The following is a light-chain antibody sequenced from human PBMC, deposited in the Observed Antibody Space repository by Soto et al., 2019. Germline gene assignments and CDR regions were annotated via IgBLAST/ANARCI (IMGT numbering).Light chain of an antibody. CDR1: QSISTW. CDR2: KAS. J-gene: IGKJ4*01. V-gene: IGKV1-5*03. CDR3: HQDKTCPLS. Sequence: DIQMTQSPSTLSASVGDRVTITCRASQSISTWLAWYQQKPGKAPKLLIYKASSLEGGVPSRFSGSGSGTEVNTTSISLQPDEFVTFFYHQDKTCPLSYDGGTPVAFK.